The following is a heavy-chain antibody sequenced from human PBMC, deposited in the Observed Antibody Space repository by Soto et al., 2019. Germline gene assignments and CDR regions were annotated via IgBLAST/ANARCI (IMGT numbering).Heavy chain of an antibody. Sequence: QVQLQESGPGLVKPSETLSLTCIVSGGSISNYDWRWIRQPPGKGLEWIGYIYYGGSTNYNPPLKSRVTISADTSKNQFSLKVSSVTAADTAVYYCASVRRSYYYMGVWGKGTTVTVSS. CDR1: GGSISNYD. CDR3: ASVRRSYYYMGV. J-gene: IGHJ6*03. V-gene: IGHV4-59*13. CDR2: IYYGGST.